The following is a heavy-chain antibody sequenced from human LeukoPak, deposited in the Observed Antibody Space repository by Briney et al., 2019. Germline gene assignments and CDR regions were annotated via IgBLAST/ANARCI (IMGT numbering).Heavy chain of an antibody. J-gene: IGHJ4*02. CDR1: GGSISGYY. Sequence: PSETLSLTCTVSGGSISGYYWSWIRQSPGKGLEWIGYIYNSGSSNYNPSLQSRVTISVDTSKNQFSLNLSSVTAANTAVSYCARYGSGTYPRFDYWGQGTLVTVSS. V-gene: IGHV4-59*08. CDR2: IYNSGSS. D-gene: IGHD3-10*01. CDR3: ARYGSGTYPRFDY.